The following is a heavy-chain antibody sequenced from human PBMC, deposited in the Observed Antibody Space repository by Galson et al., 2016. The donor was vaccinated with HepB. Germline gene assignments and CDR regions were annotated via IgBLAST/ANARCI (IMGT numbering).Heavy chain of an antibody. J-gene: IGHJ4*02. Sequence: SLRLSCAASGFTFSSYSMDWVRQAPGKGLEWVAVISNDGSNQYQADSIKGRVTISRDHSKNTLYSQMNSLRAEDTAVYYCARGAVRGGFDYWGQGTLVTVSS. CDR2: ISNDGSNQ. CDR1: GFTFSSYS. V-gene: IGHV3-30*03. CDR3: ARGAVRGGFDY. D-gene: IGHD3-16*01.